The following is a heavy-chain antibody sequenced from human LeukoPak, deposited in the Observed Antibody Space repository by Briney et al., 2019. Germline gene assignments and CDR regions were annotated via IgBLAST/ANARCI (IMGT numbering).Heavy chain of an antibody. CDR2: ISAYNGYT. Sequence: ASVKVSCKASGYTFATYGMSWLRQAPGQGLEWVGWISAYNGYTYYAKKVQDRVTMTTDKSTSTAYMEVRSLRSDDTAMYYCARTIRSGNYGIGGIDFWGQGTLISVSS. D-gene: IGHD3-22*01. CDR1: GYTFATYG. CDR3: ARTIRSGNYGIGGIDF. V-gene: IGHV1-18*01. J-gene: IGHJ4*02.